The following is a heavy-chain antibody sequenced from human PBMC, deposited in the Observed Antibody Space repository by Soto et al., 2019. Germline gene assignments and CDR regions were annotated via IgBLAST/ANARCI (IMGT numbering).Heavy chain of an antibody. CDR2: IWYDGSNK. V-gene: IGHV3-33*01. J-gene: IGHJ4*02. Sequence: GGSLRLSCAASGFTFSSYGMHWVRQAPGKGLELVAVIWYDGSNKYYADSVKGRFTISRDNSKNTLYLQMNSLRAEDTAVYYCARDLGQLVKIAAALYFDYWGQGTLVTVSS. CDR3: ARDLGQLVKIAAALYFDY. CDR1: GFTFSSYG. D-gene: IGHD6-13*01.